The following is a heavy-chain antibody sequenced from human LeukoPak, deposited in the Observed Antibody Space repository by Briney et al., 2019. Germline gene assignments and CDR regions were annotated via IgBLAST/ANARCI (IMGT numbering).Heavy chain of an antibody. CDR3: ARLDADFWSGYRQYYFDY. J-gene: IGHJ4*02. CDR2: IYPGDSDT. CDR1: GYSFTSYW. Sequence: GESLKSSCKGSGYSFTSYWIGWVRQMPGKGLEWMGIIYPGDSDTRYSPSFQGQVTISADKSISTAYLQWSSLKASDTAMYYCARLDADFWSGYRQYYFDYWGQGTLVTVSS. V-gene: IGHV5-51*01. D-gene: IGHD3-3*01.